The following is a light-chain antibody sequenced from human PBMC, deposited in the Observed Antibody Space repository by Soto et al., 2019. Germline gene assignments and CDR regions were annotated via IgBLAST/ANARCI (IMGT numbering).Light chain of an antibody. Sequence: DIQMTQSPSSLSASVGDRVTITCRASQSISSYLNWYQQKPGKAPKLLIYAASSLQSGVPSRFSGSGSGTDFTLTISSLQPEDFATYYCQQSYSTPWTFGQGNKVEVK. CDR3: QQSYSTPWT. CDR2: AAS. V-gene: IGKV1-39*01. J-gene: IGKJ1*01. CDR1: QSISSY.